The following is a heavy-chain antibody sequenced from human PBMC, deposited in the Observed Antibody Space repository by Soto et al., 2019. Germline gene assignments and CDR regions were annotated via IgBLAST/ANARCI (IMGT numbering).Heavy chain of an antibody. CDR3: ACYYDSSGYRFDY. J-gene: IGHJ4*02. D-gene: IGHD3-22*01. V-gene: IGHV4-4*02. CDR1: GGSITSSNW. Sequence: SETLSLTCAVSGGSITSSNWWSWIRQPSGKGLEWIGEIYHTGSINYNPALKTRVTMSVDKSKNQFSLKLTSVTAADTAVYYCACYYDSSGYRFDYWGQGTLVTVPS. CDR2: IYHTGSI.